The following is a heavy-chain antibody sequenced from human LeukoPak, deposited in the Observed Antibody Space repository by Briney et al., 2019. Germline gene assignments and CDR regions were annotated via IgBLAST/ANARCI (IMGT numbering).Heavy chain of an antibody. CDR1: GGSFTSYW. CDR2: NFTGDADT. CDR3: ASGICDSESCYIGIDY. J-gene: IGHJ4*02. D-gene: IGHD1-26*01. V-gene: IGHV5-51*01. Sequence: GEALLISCKGSGGSFTSYWIGWVRRMPGEGLEWMAINFTGDADTRYNPAFQGHVTISADKSISTPYLQWSSLKASDTAMYYCASGICDSESCYIGIDYWGQGTLVTVSS.